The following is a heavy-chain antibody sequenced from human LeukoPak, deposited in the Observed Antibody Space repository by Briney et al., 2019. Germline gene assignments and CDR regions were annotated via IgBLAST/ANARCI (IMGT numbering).Heavy chain of an antibody. J-gene: IGHJ4*02. CDR2: ISSSSSYT. CDR3: ARAAYCGGDCYYYSDY. D-gene: IGHD2-21*02. CDR1: GFTFSSYS. V-gene: IGHV3-21*05. Sequence: GGSLRLSCAGSGFTFSSYSMNWVRQAPGKGLEWVSYISSSSSYTNYADSVKGRFTISRDNAKNSLYLQMNSLRAEDTAVYYCARAAYCGGDCYYYSDYWGQGTLVTVSS.